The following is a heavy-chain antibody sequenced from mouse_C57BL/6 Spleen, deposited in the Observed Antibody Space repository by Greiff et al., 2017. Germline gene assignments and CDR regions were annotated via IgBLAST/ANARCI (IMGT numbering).Heavy chain of an antibody. CDR3: ARRTVVATRYFDY. D-gene: IGHD1-1*01. Sequence: EVQGVESGGDLVKPGGSLKLSCAASGFTFSSYGMSWVRQTPDKRLEWVATISSGGSYTYYPDSVKGRFTISRDNAKNTLYLQMSSLKSEDTAMYYCARRTVVATRYFDYWGQGTTLTVSS. J-gene: IGHJ2*01. CDR1: GFTFSSYG. CDR2: ISSGGSYT. V-gene: IGHV5-6*01.